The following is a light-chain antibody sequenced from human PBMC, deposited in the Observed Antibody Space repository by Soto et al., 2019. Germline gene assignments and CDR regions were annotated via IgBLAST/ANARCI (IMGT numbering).Light chain of an antibody. J-gene: IGKJ4*02. CDR2: GAS. Sequence: EIVMTQSPGTLSLSPGERATLSCRASQSVSTSYLASYQQKPGQAPRLLIYGASSRAAGIPDRISSSGSGADFSPTISRLVPEDLAVSYYQQYGSIPLTFGGGTKVEIK. CDR3: QQYGSIPLT. V-gene: IGKV3-20*01. CDR1: QSVSTSY.